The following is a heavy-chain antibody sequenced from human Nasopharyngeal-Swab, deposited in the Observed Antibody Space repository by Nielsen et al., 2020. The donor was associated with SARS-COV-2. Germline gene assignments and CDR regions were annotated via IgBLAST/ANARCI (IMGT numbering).Heavy chain of an antibody. Sequence: GGSLRLSCAASGFTFDDYAMHWVRQAPGKGLEWVSGITWNSGNIGYADSVKGRFTVSRDNADNSLFLQMDSLRPEDTAFYYCAKSLYTSTWSYYFDIWGQGSMVTVSS. V-gene: IGHV3-9*01. CDR1: GFTFDDYA. J-gene: IGHJ4*02. D-gene: IGHD6-13*01. CDR3: AKSLYTSTWSYYFDI. CDR2: ITWNSGNI.